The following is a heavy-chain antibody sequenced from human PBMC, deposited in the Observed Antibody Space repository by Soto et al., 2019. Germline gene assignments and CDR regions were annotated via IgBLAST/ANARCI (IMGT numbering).Heavy chain of an antibody. Sequence: QVHLVQFGAEVKKPGASVKVSCRASGYTFTTYAISWVRQAPGQGLEWMGWISAYNGNTNYAQNFQGRVTMTTDTSTSTAYMELRSLRSDDTAVYYCARDPRVYYDSSGYYWVYWGQGTLVTVSS. V-gene: IGHV1-18*01. CDR1: GYTFTTYA. J-gene: IGHJ4*02. D-gene: IGHD3-22*01. CDR2: ISAYNGNT. CDR3: ARDPRVYYDSSGYYWVY.